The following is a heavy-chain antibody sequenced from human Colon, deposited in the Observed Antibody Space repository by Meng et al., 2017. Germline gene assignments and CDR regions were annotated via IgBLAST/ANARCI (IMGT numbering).Heavy chain of an antibody. Sequence: QGELKEAGLGRVKPSGTLSRTCAVSGGSISSSNWWSWVRQPPGKGLEWIGEIYHSGSTNYNPSLKSRVTISVDKSKNQFSLKLSSVTAADTAVYYCARVRIYGLSDYWGQGTLVTVSS. J-gene: IGHJ4*02. V-gene: IGHV4-4*02. D-gene: IGHD4-17*01. CDR2: IYHSGST. CDR3: ARVRIYGLSDY. CDR1: GGSISSSNW.